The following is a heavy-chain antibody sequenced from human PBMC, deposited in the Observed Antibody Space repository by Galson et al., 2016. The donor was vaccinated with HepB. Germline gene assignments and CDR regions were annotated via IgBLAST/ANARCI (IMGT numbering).Heavy chain of an antibody. J-gene: IGHJ4*02. CDR3: ARHPDYYDNSGYLDY. V-gene: IGHV3-23*01. Sequence: SLRLSCAASTFTFSSFAMSWVRQAPGKGLEWVSSIGHSGGYIYYADSVKGQFTISRDNSNNTLYLQMNSLRAEDTAVYYCARHPDYYDNSGYLDYWGQGTLVTVSP. D-gene: IGHD3-22*01. CDR2: IGHSGGYI. CDR1: TFTFSSFA.